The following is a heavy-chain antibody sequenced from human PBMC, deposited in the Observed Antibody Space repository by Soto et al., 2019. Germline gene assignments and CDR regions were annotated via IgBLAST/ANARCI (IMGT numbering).Heavy chain of an antibody. CDR1: GDSISASS. D-gene: IGHD6-13*01. V-gene: IGHV4-59*12. CDR3: ARRNSSSWYEDY. CDR2: IHYNGNT. J-gene: IGHJ4*02. Sequence: PSETLSLTCTVSGDSISASSWSWVRQPPGKGLEWIGNIHYNGNTKYNPSLKSRVTMSVDTSKNQFSLRLISVTAADTAVYYCARRNSSSWYEDYWGQGTLVTVSS.